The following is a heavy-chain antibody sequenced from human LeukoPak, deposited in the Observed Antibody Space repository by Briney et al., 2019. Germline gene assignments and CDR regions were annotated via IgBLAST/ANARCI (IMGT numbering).Heavy chain of an antibody. CDR3: ARGDGSSWFPY. V-gene: IGHV1-2*02. CDR1: GYTFTPNY. J-gene: IGHJ4*02. D-gene: IGHD6-13*01. CDR2: MAPKTGDT. Sequence: ASVKVSCKPSGYTFTPNYIHWIRQAPGQGVESMGWMAPKTGDTKNAQKFQGRVTMTRDTSISTAYMELTRLTFDDTAVYYCARGDGSSWFPYWGQGTMVTVSS.